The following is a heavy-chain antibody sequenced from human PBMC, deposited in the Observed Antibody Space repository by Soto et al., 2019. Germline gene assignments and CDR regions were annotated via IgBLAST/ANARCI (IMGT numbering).Heavy chain of an antibody. V-gene: IGHV4-30-2*01. CDR2: IYHSGST. Sequence: SETLSLTCAVSGGSISSGGYSWSWIRQPPGKGLEWIGYIYHSGSTYYNPSLKSRVTISVDRSKNQFSLKLSSVTAAGTAVYYCDTYTVTKHGVAFDIWGQGTMVTVSS. CDR1: GGSISSGGYS. J-gene: IGHJ3*02. CDR3: DTYTVTKHGVAFDI. D-gene: IGHD4-4*01.